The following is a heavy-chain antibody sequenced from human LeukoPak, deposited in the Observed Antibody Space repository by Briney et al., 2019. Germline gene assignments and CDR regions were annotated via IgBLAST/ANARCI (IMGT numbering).Heavy chain of an antibody. CDR3: ARDYYGSGSLNWFDP. J-gene: IGHJ5*02. D-gene: IGHD3-10*01. CDR1: GYTFTSYG. CDR2: ISAYNGNT. Sequence: ASVKVSCKASGYTFTSYGISWVRQAPGQGLEWMGWISAYNGNTNYAQKLQGRVSMTTDTSTSTAYMELRSLRSDDTAVYYCARDYYGSGSLNWFDPWGQGTLVTVSS. V-gene: IGHV1-18*04.